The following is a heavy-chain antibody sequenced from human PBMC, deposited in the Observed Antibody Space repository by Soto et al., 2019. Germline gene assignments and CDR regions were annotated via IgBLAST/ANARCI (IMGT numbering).Heavy chain of an antibody. J-gene: IGHJ3*02. D-gene: IGHD3-9*01. Sequence: GGSLRLSCTASAFTFDDCTINWFRQAPGKGLEWVCFIRRKAYGGTTEYAASVKGRFSISRYDSRSIAYLQMNSLKTDDTALYYCTREGGYDVWTDSYDAFHXWGQGTMVTVS. CDR2: IRRKAYGGTT. CDR3: TREGGYDVWTDSYDAFHX. V-gene: IGHV3-49*03. CDR1: AFTFDDCT.